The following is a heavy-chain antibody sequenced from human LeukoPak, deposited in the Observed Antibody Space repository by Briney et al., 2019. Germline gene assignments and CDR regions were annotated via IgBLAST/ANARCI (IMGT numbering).Heavy chain of an antibody. J-gene: IGHJ4*02. CDR2: INHSGST. CDR3: ARRGGSINWRKPVDY. CDR1: GGSFSGYY. Sequence: SETLSLTCAVYGGSFSGYYWSWIRQPPGEGLEWIGEINHSGSTNYNPSLKSRVTISVDTSKNQFSLKLSSVTAADTAVYYCARRGGSINWRKPVDYWGQGTLVTVSS. V-gene: IGHV4-34*01. D-gene: IGHD2-15*01.